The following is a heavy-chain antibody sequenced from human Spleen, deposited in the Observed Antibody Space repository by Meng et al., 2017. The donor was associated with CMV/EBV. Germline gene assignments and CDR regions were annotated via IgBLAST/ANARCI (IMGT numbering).Heavy chain of an antibody. Sequence: GSLRLSCAASGFTLSAYNMHWVRQAPGKGLEWIGEINHSGSTNYNPSLKSRVTISVDTSKNQFSLKLSSVTAADTAVYYCARGGSVGLLYWGQGTLVTVSS. V-gene: IGHV4-34*01. CDR2: INHSGST. CDR1: GFTLSAYN. J-gene: IGHJ4*02. CDR3: ARGGSVGLLY.